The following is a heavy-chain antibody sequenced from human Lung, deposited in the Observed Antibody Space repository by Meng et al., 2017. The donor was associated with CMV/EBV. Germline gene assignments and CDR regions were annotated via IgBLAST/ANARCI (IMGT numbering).Heavy chain of an antibody. CDR2: ISSSSSYI. J-gene: IGHJ6*02. CDR1: GFTFSSYS. D-gene: IGHD2-2*01. V-gene: IGHV3-21*01. CDR3: ARCQLAEDYYGMAV. Sequence: GXSLKISCAASGFTFSSYSMNWVRQAPGKGLEWVSSISSSSSYIYYADSVKGRFTISRDNAKNSLYLQMNSLRAEDTAVYYCARCQLAEDYYGMAVWGHGTRVTVSS.